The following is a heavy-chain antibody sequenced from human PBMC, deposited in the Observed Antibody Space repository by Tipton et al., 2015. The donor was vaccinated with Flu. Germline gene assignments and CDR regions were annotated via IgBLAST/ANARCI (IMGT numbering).Heavy chain of an antibody. CDR3: AKDLVVIVPAASWFDP. CDR1: GGSISTSGYY. J-gene: IGHJ5*02. D-gene: IGHD2-2*01. CDR2: VHYSGST. V-gene: IGHV4-39*07. Sequence: TLSLTCTVSGGSISTSGYYWGWIRQPPGKGLEWIGSVHYSGSTYYNPSLKSRVTISVDTSKNHFSLKLSSVTAADTAVYYCAKDLVVIVPAASWFDPWGQGTLVTVSS.